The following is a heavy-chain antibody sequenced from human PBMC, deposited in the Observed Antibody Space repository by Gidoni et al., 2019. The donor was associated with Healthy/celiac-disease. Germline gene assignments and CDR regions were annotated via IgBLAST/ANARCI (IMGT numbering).Heavy chain of an antibody. D-gene: IGHD3-22*01. J-gene: IGHJ3*02. Sequence: QVQLQESGPGLVKPAETLSLTCTVSGDSVSSGSYYWSWIRQPPGKGLEWIGYIYYSGSTNYNPSLKSRVTISVDTSKNQFSLQLSSVTAADTAVYYCARGGYYYDSSGAFDIWGQGTMVTVSS. CDR3: ARGGYYYDSSGAFDI. V-gene: IGHV4-61*01. CDR2: IYYSGST. CDR1: GDSVSSGSYY.